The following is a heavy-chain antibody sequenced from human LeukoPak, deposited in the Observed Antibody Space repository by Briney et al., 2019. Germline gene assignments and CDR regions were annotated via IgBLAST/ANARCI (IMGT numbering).Heavy chain of an antibody. V-gene: IGHV4-39*07. CDR2: IYYSGST. CDR3: ARDAGRGYGVFDY. J-gene: IGHJ4*02. CDR1: GGSISSSSYY. D-gene: IGHD5-18*01. Sequence: SETLSLTCTVSGGSISSSSYYWGWIRQPPRTGLEWIGSIYYSGSTYYNPSLKSRVTISVDTSKNQFSLKLSSVTAADTAVYYCARDAGRGYGVFDYWGQGTLVTVSS.